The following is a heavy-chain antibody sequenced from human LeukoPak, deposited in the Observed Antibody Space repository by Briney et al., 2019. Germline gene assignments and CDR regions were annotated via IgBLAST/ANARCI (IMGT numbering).Heavy chain of an antibody. CDR1: GGSLSSYY. V-gene: IGHV4-59*12. Sequence: PSETLSLTCTVSGGSLSSYYWSWIRQPPGKGLEWIGYIYYSGSTNYNPSLKSRVTISVDKSKNQFSLKLSSVTAADTAVYYCARGAYYGSGSLGDAFGIWGQGTMVTVSS. CDR2: IYYSGST. CDR3: ARGAYYGSGSLGDAFGI. D-gene: IGHD3-10*01. J-gene: IGHJ3*02.